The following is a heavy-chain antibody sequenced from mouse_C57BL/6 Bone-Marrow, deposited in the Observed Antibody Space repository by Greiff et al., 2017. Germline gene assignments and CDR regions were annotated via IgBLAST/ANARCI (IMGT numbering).Heavy chain of an antibody. CDR3: ASRWVHPYAMDY. V-gene: IGHV2-6*01. CDR2: IWGVGST. CDR1: GFSLTSYG. J-gene: IGHJ4*01. Sequence: QVQLQESGPGLVAPSPSLSITCTVSGFSLTSYGVDWVRQSPGKGLEWLGVIWGVGSTNYYSALKSRLSIIKDNSKSQVFLKMNRLQTDDTAMYYCASRWVHPYAMDYWGQGTSVTVSS. D-gene: IGHD2-3*01.